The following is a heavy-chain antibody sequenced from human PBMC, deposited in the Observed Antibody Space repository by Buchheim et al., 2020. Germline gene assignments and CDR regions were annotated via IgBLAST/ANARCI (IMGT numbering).Heavy chain of an antibody. D-gene: IGHD6-19*01. V-gene: IGHV4-59*08. CDR1: GGSISSYY. Sequence: QVQLQESGPGLVKPSETLSLTCTVSGGSISSYYWSWIRQPPGKGLEWIGYIYYSGSTNYNPSLKSRVTISVDTSKNQFSLKLSSVTAADTAAYYCARQGQWLVYGMDVWGQGTT. CDR3: ARQGQWLVYGMDV. CDR2: IYYSGST. J-gene: IGHJ6*02.